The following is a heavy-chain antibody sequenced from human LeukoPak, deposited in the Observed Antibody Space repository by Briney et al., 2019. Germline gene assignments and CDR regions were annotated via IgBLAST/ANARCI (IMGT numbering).Heavy chain of an antibody. Sequence: ASVKVSCKASGYTFTSYGINWVRQAPGQGLEWMGGIIPIFGTANYAQKFQGRVTITADKSTSTAYMELCSLRSEDTAVYYCATSTQYYYDSSGYYPYWGQGTLVTVSS. J-gene: IGHJ4*02. CDR1: GYTFTSYG. CDR3: ATSTQYYYDSSGYYPY. CDR2: IIPIFGTA. V-gene: IGHV1-69*06. D-gene: IGHD3-22*01.